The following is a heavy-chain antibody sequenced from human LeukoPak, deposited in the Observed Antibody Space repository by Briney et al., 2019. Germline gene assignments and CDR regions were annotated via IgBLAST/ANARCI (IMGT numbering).Heavy chain of an antibody. Sequence: ASVKVSCKASGYSFVLYGISWVRQAPGQGPEWMGWISTYNGNTKYAEKFQGRITMTTDTPTSTAYMELRSLRSDDTAVYYCARDEDYGIFVNVDYWGQGTLVTVSS. D-gene: IGHD4-17*01. CDR2: ISTYNGNT. J-gene: IGHJ4*02. CDR3: ARDEDYGIFVNVDY. CDR1: GYSFVLYG. V-gene: IGHV1-18*01.